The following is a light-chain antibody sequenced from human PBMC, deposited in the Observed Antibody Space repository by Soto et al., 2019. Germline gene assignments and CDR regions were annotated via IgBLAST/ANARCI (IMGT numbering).Light chain of an antibody. J-gene: IGKJ3*01. CDR2: DAS. CDR1: QDISNY. Sequence: DIQMTQSPSSLSASVGDRVTITCQASQDISNYLNWYQQKPGKAPKFLIYDASNLETGVPSRFSGSGSGTDFTFTISSLQPEAIETYYCQQYDSLPLSFGPGTKVDIK. V-gene: IGKV1-33*01. CDR3: QQYDSLPLS.